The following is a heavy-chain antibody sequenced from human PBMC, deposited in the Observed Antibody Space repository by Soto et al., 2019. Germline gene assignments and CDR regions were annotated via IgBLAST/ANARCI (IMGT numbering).Heavy chain of an antibody. Sequence: SVKVSCKASTFTFTSSAVQWVRQARGQRLEWIGWIVVGSGNTKYSQKFQGRVTITRDTSASTAYMELSSLRSEDTAVYYCARPLRGAVAGTGDAFDIWGQGTMVTVSS. CDR1: TFTFTSSA. D-gene: IGHD6-19*01. CDR3: ARPLRGAVAGTGDAFDI. J-gene: IGHJ3*02. V-gene: IGHV1-58*01. CDR2: IVVGSGNT.